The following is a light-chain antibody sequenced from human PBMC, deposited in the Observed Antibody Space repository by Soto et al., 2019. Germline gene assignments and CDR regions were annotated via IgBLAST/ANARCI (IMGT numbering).Light chain of an antibody. CDR1: QSGSRY. CDR2: TAS. CDR3: QQGFSTPLT. V-gene: IGKV1-39*01. J-gene: IGKJ4*01. Sequence: DIQMTQSPSSLSASVGDRVTITCRASQSGSRYLHWYQQKPGRAPKLLISTASRLQSGVPSRFRGSGSGTDFTLTISSLQPEDFATYYCQQGFSTPLTFGGGTKVDIK.